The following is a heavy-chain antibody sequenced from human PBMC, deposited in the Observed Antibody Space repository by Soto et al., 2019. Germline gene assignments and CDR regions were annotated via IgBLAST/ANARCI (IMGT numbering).Heavy chain of an antibody. CDR1: GFHFSTYG. V-gene: IGHV3-30*03. J-gene: IGHJ4*02. CDR2: TSSDGTYT. D-gene: IGHD6-19*01. CDR3: ARGSSGLIGYFDY. Sequence: GGSLRLSCEASGFHFSTYGIHWVRQAPGKGLEWVAVTSSDGTYTHYADSVKGRFTISRDNSKNTLYLQMNSLRAEDTAVYYCARGSSGLIGYFDYWGQGTLVTVS.